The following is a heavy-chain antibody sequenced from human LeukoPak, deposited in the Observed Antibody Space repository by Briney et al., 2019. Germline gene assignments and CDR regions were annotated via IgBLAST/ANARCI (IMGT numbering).Heavy chain of an antibody. J-gene: IGHJ6*02. D-gene: IGHD1-14*01. CDR1: GGSINSYY. CDR3: ASRSKGPADV. V-gene: IGHV4-59*01. CDR2: VSYTGTT. Sequence: PSETLSLTCTVSGGSINSYYWSWIRQPPGKGLEWIGYVSYTGTTNYNPSLKSRVTISVDTSKNRFSLKLGSVTAADTAVYYCASRSKGPADVWGQGTTVTVSS.